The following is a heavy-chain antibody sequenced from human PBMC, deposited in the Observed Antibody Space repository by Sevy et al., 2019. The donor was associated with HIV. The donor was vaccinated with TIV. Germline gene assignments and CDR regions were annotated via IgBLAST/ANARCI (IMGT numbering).Heavy chain of an antibody. CDR2: ISWDGGST. V-gene: IGHV3-43*01. CDR3: AKGGEDGSSWYSGAFDI. J-gene: IGHJ3*02. D-gene: IGHD6-13*01. CDR1: GFTFDDYT. Sequence: GGSLRLSCAASGFTFDDYTMHWVRQAPGKGLEWVSLISWDGGSTYYADSVKGRFTISRDNSKNSLYLQMNSLRTEDTALYYCAKGGEDGSSWYSGAFDIWGQGIMVTVSS.